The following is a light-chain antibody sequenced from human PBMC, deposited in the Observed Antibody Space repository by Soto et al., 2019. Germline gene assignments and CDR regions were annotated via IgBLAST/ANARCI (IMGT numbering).Light chain of an antibody. J-gene: IGKJ5*01. CDR1: QSVSTY. Sequence: EIVLTQSPATLSLSPGERATLSCRASQSVSTYLASYQQKPGHAPSLLIYYASYRATGIQPRFSGSGCGTDFTLTISSPVAADVAVYYCQQHCSWPPLTFGQGTRVEIK. CDR3: QQHCSWPPLT. V-gene: IGKV3-11*01. CDR2: YAS.